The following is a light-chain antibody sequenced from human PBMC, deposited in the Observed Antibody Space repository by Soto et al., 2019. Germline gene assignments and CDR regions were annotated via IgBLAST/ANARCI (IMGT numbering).Light chain of an antibody. Sequence: DIPMTQSPSSLSAFVGDRVTITCRASQSINFYLNWYQQKPGKAPNLLIYAASNLQGGVPSRFSGSGAGTDFTLTSRSLQPEDLATYYCQQTYSSSSTFRQGTKVEI. J-gene: IGKJ1*01. CDR3: QQTYSSSST. V-gene: IGKV1-39*01. CDR2: AAS. CDR1: QSINFY.